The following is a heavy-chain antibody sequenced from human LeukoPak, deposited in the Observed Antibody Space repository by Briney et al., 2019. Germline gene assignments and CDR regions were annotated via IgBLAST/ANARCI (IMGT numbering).Heavy chain of an antibody. CDR1: RFTFRSYA. CDR2: ISGSGGTT. D-gene: IGHD1-20*01. CDR3: AKGDNYDLDY. V-gene: IGHV3-23*01. J-gene: IGHJ4*02. Sequence: PGGSLRLSCAASRFTFRSYAMTWVRQAPGKGLEWVSRISGSGGTTYYADSVKGRFTISRDDSKNTLYLQMNSLRAEDTAVYYCAKGDNYDLDYWGQGTLVTVSS.